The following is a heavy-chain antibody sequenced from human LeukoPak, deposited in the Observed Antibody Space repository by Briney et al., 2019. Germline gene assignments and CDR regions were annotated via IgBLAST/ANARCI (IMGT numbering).Heavy chain of an antibody. V-gene: IGHV3-23*01. J-gene: IGHJ4*02. CDR3: AKLGGIFSGYYTYYFDY. D-gene: IGHD3-9*01. Sequence: GGSLRLSCVASGFTFSSYAMSWVRQAPGKGLEWVSAVTGGGGSTYYADSVKGRFTISRDNSRNTLFLHMSSLRAEDTAVYYCAKLGGIFSGYYTYYFDYWGQGTLVTVSS. CDR1: GFTFSSYA. CDR2: VTGGGGST.